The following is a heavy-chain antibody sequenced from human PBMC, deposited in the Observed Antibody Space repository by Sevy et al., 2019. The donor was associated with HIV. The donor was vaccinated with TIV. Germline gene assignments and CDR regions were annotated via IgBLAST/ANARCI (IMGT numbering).Heavy chain of an antibody. CDR1: GFTFSSYG. CDR2: IRYDGSNK. CDR3: AKVFSKYGGPFDY. D-gene: IGHD4-17*01. J-gene: IGHJ4*02. V-gene: IGHV3-30*02. Sequence: GGSLRLSCAASGFTFSSYGMHWVRQAPAKGLEWVAFIRYDGSNKYYADSVKGRFTISRDNSKNTLYLQMNSLRAEDTAVYYCAKVFSKYGGPFDYWGQGTLVTVSS.